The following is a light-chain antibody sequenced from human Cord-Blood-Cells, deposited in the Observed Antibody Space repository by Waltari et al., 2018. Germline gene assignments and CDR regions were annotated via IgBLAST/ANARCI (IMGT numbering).Light chain of an antibody. CDR1: SSDVGRYNL. Sequence: QSALTQPASVSGSPGQSITISCTGTSSDVGRYNLFSWYQQHPSKASKLMIYEVSKRPAGVSNRFSGSKSGNTASLTISGLQAEDEADYYCCSYAGSSTLYVFGTGTKVTVL. CDR2: EVS. J-gene: IGLJ1*01. V-gene: IGLV2-23*02. CDR3: CSYAGSSTLYV.